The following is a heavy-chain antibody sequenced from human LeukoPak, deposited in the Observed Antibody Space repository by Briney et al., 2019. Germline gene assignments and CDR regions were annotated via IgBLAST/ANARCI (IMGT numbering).Heavy chain of an antibody. Sequence: SETLSLTCTVSGGSISISSYYWGWIRQPPGKGLEWIGSIYYSGSTYYNPSLKSRVTISVDTSKNQFSLKLSSVTAADTAVYYCARTASQTENFDLWGRGTLVTVSS. J-gene: IGHJ2*01. D-gene: IGHD1-14*01. CDR2: IYYSGST. CDR3: ARTASQTENFDL. V-gene: IGHV4-39*01. CDR1: GGSISISSYY.